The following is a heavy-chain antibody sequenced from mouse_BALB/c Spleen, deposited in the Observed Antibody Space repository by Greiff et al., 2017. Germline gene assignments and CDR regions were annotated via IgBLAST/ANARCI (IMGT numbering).Heavy chain of an antibody. CDR2: INPDSSTI. V-gene: IGHV4-1*02. CDR1: GFDFSRYW. D-gene: IGHD3-1*01. J-gene: IGHJ3*01. CDR3: ARPGSGYVWFAY. Sequence: EVKLLESGGGLVQPGGSLKLSCAASGFDFSRYWMSWVRQAPGKGLEWIGEINPDSSTINYTPSLKDKFIISRDNAKNTLYLQMSKVRSEDTALYYCARPGSGYVWFAYWGQGTLVTVSA.